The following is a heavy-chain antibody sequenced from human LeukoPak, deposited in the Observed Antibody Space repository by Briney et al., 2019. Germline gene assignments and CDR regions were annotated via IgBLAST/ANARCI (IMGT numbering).Heavy chain of an antibody. CDR2: INHSGST. Sequence: GSLRLSCAASGFTFSSYSMNWIRQPPGKGLEWIGEINHSGSTSYNPSLKSRVTISVDTSKNQFSRKLSSVTAADTAVYYCARLEGDDYGDYLDYWGQGTLVTVSS. D-gene: IGHD4-17*01. CDR1: GFTFSSYS. J-gene: IGHJ4*02. V-gene: IGHV4-34*01. CDR3: ARLEGDDYGDYLDY.